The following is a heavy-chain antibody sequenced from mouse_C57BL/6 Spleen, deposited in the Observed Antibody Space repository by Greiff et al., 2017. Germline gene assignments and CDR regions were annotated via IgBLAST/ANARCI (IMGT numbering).Heavy chain of an antibody. CDR3: ARVGLRGDYFDY. CDR2: IHPNSGST. Sequence: VQLQQPGAELVKPGASVKLSCKASGYTFTSYWMHWVKQRPGQGLEWIGMIHPNSGSTNYNEKFKSKATLTVDKSSSTAYMQLSSLTSEDSAVYYCARVGLRGDYFDYWGQGTTLTVSS. V-gene: IGHV1-64*01. D-gene: IGHD2-4*01. CDR1: GYTFTSYW. J-gene: IGHJ2*01.